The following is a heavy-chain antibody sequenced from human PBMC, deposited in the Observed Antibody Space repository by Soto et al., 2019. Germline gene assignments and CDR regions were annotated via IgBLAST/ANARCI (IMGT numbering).Heavy chain of an antibody. CDR3: ARHLAFRYSSLAFNHWFDP. V-gene: IGHV4-39*01. CDR2: FYYSGTT. Sequence: SETLSLTCTVSGGSISSSYYWGWIRQPPGKGLEWIGSFYYSGTTYYNPSLKSRVTISGDTSKNQFSLNLNSVTAADTAVYYCARHLAFRYSSLAFNHWFDPWGQGTLVTVSS. J-gene: IGHJ5*02. D-gene: IGHD6-6*01. CDR1: GGSISSSYY.